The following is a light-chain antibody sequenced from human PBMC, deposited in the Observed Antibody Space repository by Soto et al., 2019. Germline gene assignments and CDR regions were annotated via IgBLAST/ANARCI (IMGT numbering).Light chain of an antibody. J-gene: IGKJ4*01. V-gene: IGKV3-11*01. Sequence: EIVMTQSPASLSVSPGERAFLSCRASQSIITNLAWYQQKPGQAPRLLIYDASNRATDIPARFSGSGSGTDFTLTIRSLDPEDSAVYYCHQRSKWPLTFGGGTKVDIK. CDR1: QSIITN. CDR3: HQRSKWPLT. CDR2: DAS.